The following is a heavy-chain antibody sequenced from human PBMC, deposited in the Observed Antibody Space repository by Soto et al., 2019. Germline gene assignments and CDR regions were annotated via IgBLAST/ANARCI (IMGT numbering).Heavy chain of an antibody. D-gene: IGHD4-17*01. J-gene: IGHJ6*02. V-gene: IGHV4-34*01. CDR2: INHSGST. CDR1: GGSFSGYY. Sequence: PSETLSLTCAVYGGSFSGYYWSWIRQPPGKGLEWIGEINHSGSTNYNPSLKSRVTISVDTSKNQFSLKLSSVTAADTAVYYCARVGDYGDYELYYYYGMDVWGQGTTVNVSS. CDR3: ARVGDYGDYELYYYYGMDV.